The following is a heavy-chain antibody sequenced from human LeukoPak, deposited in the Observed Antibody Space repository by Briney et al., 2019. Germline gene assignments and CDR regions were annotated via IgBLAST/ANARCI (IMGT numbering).Heavy chain of an antibody. CDR3: AANYYDSSGPPNWFDP. V-gene: IGHV4-39*07. J-gene: IGHJ5*02. CDR1: GGSISSSSYY. CDR2: IYYSAST. D-gene: IGHD3-22*01. Sequence: PSGTLSLTCTVSGGSISSSSYYWGWIRQPPGKGLEWIGSIYYSASTYYNPSLKSRVTISVYTSKNQFSLKLSSVTAADTAVYYCAANYYDSSGPPNWFDPWGQGTLVTVSS.